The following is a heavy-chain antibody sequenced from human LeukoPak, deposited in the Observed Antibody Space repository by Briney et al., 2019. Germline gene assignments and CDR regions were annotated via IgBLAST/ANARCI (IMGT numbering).Heavy chain of an antibody. D-gene: IGHD5-18*01. V-gene: IGHV3-23*01. CDR1: GFTFSTYA. CDR3: AKDRWIQLWLFDY. J-gene: IGHJ4*02. CDR2: ISGSGGST. Sequence: GGSLRLSCAASGFTFSTYAMNWVRQAPGKGLEWVSAISGSGGSTYYADSVKGRFTISRDNSKNTLYLQMNSLRAEDTAVYYCAKDRWIQLWLFDYWGQGTLVTVSS.